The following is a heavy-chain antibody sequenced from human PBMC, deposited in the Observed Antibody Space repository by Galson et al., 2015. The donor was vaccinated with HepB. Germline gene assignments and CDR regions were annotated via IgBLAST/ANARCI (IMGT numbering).Heavy chain of an antibody. J-gene: IGHJ4*02. CDR2: INADHRNT. Sequence: SVKVSCKASGYTFTSSAIHWVRQAPGQRLEWLGWINADHRNTKYSQRFQDRVTISRDTSASTAYMELSSLRSEDTAVYYCARAYYDGSAYEDWGQGTLVTVSS. D-gene: IGHD3-22*01. CDR3: ARAYYDGSAYED. CDR1: GYTFTSSA. V-gene: IGHV1-3*01.